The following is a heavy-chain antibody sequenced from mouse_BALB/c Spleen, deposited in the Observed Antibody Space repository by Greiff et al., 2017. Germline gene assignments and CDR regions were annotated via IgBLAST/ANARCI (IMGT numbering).Heavy chain of an antibody. J-gene: IGHJ2*01. Sequence: VQVVESGPEVVRPGVSVKISCTGSGYTFTDYAMHWVKQSHAKSLEWIGVISTYNGNTNYNPKFKGKATMTVDKSSSTAYMELARLTSEDSAIYYCARKTTADYFDYWGQGTTLTVSS. CDR1: GYTFTDYA. V-gene: IGHV1-67*01. CDR3: ARKTTADYFDY. D-gene: IGHD1-2*01. CDR2: ISTYNGNT.